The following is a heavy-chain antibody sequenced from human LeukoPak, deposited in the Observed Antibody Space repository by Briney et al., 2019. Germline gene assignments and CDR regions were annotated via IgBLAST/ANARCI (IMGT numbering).Heavy chain of an antibody. J-gene: IGHJ4*02. CDR1: GFTFRSYG. CDR3: AKVYFGGYSYGHFDY. D-gene: IGHD5-18*01. CDR2: ISYDGSNK. Sequence: GGSLRLSCAASGFTFRSYGMHWVRQAPGKGLEWVAVISYDGSNKYYADSVKGRFTISRDSSKNTLYLQMNSLRAEDTAVYYCAKVYFGGYSYGHFDYWGQGTLVTVSS. V-gene: IGHV3-30*18.